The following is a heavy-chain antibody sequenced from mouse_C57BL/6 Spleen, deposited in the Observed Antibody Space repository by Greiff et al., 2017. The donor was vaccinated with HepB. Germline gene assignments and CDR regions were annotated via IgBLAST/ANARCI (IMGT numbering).Heavy chain of an antibody. V-gene: IGHV1-55*01. D-gene: IGHD1-1*01. Sequence: QVQLKQPGAELVKPGASVKMSCKASGYTFTSYWITWVKQRPGQGLEWIGDIYPGSGSTNYNEKFKSKATLTVDTSSSTAYMQLSSLTSEDSAVYYCALGYGSRHWYFDVWGTGTTVTVSS. CDR1: GYTFTSYW. J-gene: IGHJ1*03. CDR2: IYPGSGST. CDR3: ALGYGSRHWYFDV.